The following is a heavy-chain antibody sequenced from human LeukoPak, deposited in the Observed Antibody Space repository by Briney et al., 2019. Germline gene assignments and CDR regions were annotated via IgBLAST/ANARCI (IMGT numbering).Heavy chain of an antibody. CDR1: GESFSGYY. J-gene: IGHJ3*01. D-gene: IGHD6-6*01. Sequence: ETLSLTCAVYGESFSGYYWNWIRQPPGKGLEWVSYINTGSTTIYYADSVKGRFTISRDNAKNSLYLQLNSLRAEDTAVYYCARDSSVCAFDVWGQGTMVTVSS. CDR2: INTGSTTI. CDR3: ARDSSVCAFDV. V-gene: IGHV3-48*01.